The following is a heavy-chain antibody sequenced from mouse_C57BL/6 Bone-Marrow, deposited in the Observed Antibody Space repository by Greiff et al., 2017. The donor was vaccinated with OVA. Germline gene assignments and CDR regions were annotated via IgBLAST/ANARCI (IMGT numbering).Heavy chain of an antibody. D-gene: IGHD2-5*01. CDR3: VGLAYYSNYAMDY. CDR1: GFSFNTYA. J-gene: IGHJ4*01. CDR2: IRSKSNNYAT. V-gene: IGHV10-1*01. Sequence: EVQLQESGGGLVQPKGSLKLSCAASGFSFNTYAMNWVRQAPGKGLEWVGRIRSKSNNYATYYAVSVKDRFTISRDDSESMLNLQMNNLNTEDTAMYYCVGLAYYSNYAMDYWGQGTSVTVSS.